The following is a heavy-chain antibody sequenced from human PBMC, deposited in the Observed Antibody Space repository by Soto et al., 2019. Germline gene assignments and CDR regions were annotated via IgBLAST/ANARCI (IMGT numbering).Heavy chain of an antibody. D-gene: IGHD2-8*02. V-gene: IGHV5-51*01. CDR2: IYPGDSDT. J-gene: IGHJ4*02. CDR1: EDNITNHC. CDR3: ARRLDNHAGGGYHDVGFQFAY. Sequence: KVSEDNITNHCGGWILQKPGKGLEWMGIIYPGDSDTRYSPSFQGQVTISADKSVSIAYLQWSSLKASDTAMYYCARRLDNHAGGGYHDVGFQFAYWGQRSLVIVSS.